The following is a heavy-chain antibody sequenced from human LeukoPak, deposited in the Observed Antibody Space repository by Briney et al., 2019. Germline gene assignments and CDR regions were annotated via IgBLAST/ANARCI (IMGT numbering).Heavy chain of an antibody. Sequence: PGGSLRLSCAASGFTFSSYSMNWVRQAPGKGLEWVANIKEDGSEKYYVDSVKGRFTISRDNAKNSLYLQMNSLRAEDTAVYYCARGGDWYGSWGQGTLVTVSS. J-gene: IGHJ5*01. CDR3: ARGGDWYGS. CDR2: IKEDGSEK. V-gene: IGHV3-7*01. CDR1: GFTFSSYS. D-gene: IGHD2-15*01.